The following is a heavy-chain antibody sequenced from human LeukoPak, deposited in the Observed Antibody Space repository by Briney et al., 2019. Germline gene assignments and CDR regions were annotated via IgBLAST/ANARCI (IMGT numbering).Heavy chain of an antibody. CDR3: ARYDFSYIDV. Sequence: SETLSLTCTVSGGSISSYYWSWIRQPPGKGLEWIGHIYYSGNTNYNPSLRSRVTISVDMSKNQFSLKLSSVTAADTAVYYCARYDFSYIDVWGNGTTVTVSS. J-gene: IGHJ6*03. D-gene: IGHD3-3*01. V-gene: IGHV4-59*01. CDR1: GGSISSYY. CDR2: IYYSGNT.